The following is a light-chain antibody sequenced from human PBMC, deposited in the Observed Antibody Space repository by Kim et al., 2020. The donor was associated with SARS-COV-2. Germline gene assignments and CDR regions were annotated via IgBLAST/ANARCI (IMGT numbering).Light chain of an antibody. Sequence: PGGTVTLTFASDTGAVTSAHYPNWFQQKPGQAPRALIYSTIKKHSWTPARFSGSLLGDKAALTVSGVQPEDEAEYYCLLYSGGPWVFGGGTQLTVL. CDR1: TGAVTSAHY. CDR3: LLYSGGPWV. J-gene: IGLJ3*02. CDR2: STI. V-gene: IGLV7-43*01.